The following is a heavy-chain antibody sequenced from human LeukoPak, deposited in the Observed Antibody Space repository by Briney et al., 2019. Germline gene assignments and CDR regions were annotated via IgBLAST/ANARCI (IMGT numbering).Heavy chain of an antibody. CDR3: AGVDYHFDY. V-gene: IGHV3-33*01. J-gene: IGHJ4*02. Sequence: GGSLRLSCAASGFTFSSYGMHWVRQAPGKGLEWVAVIWYDGSNKYYADSVKGRFTISRDNSKSTLYLQMNNLRAEDTAVYYCAGVDYHFDYWGQGTLVTVSS. CDR2: IWYDGSNK. CDR1: GFTFSSYG. D-gene: IGHD4-11*01.